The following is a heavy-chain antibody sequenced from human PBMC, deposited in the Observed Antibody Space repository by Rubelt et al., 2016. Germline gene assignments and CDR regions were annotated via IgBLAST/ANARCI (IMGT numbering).Heavy chain of an antibody. CDR3: ARVPIPLYGYGDRNYFDY. J-gene: IGHJ4*02. V-gene: IGHV4-34*01. Sequence: QVQLQQWGAGLLKPSETLSLTCAVYGGSFSGYYWSWIRQPPGKGLEWIGEINHSGSTNYNPSLKSRVTISVDTSKNQFSLKLSSVTAADTAVYYCARVPIPLYGYGDRNYFDYWGQGTLVTVSS. CDR1: GGSFSGYY. CDR2: INHSGST. D-gene: IGHD4-17*01.